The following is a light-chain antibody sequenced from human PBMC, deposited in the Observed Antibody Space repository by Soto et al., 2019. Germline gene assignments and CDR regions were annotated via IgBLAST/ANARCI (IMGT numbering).Light chain of an antibody. CDR1: SSDVGGYDY. CDR2: EVS. Sequence: QSVLTQPASVSGSPGQSITISCTGTSSDVGGYDYVSWYQQHPGKAPKLMIYEVSNRPSGVSNRFSGSKSGNTASLTISGLQAEDDGDYYCSSYTSSSTLYVFGTGTKVTVL. CDR3: SSYTSSSTLYV. J-gene: IGLJ1*01. V-gene: IGLV2-14*01.